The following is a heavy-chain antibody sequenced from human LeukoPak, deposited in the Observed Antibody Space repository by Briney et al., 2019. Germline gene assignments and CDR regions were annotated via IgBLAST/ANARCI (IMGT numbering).Heavy chain of an antibody. J-gene: IGHJ3*02. D-gene: IGHD5-12*01. CDR3: ARGTGGYGEYDAFDI. CDR1: GFTFSSYW. Sequence: GGSLRLSCAASGFTFSSYWMHWVRQVPGKGLVWVSRINSDGSSTSYADSVKGRFTISRDNAKNTLYLQMNSLRAEDTAVYYCARGTGGYGEYDAFDIWGQGTMVTVSS. CDR2: INSDGSST. V-gene: IGHV3-74*01.